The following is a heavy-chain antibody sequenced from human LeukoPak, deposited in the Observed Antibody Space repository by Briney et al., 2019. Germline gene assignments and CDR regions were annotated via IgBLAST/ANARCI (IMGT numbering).Heavy chain of an antibody. D-gene: IGHD2-2*01. CDR1: GGTFSSYA. V-gene: IGHV1-69*01. CDR3: ASEWYCSSTSCPAPFGAFDI. J-gene: IGHJ3*02. Sequence: SVKVSCKASGGTFSSYAISWVRQAPGRGLEWMGGIIPIFGTANYAQKFQGRVTITADESTSTAYMELSSLRSEDTAVYYCASEWYCSSTSCPAPFGAFDIWGQGTMVTVSS. CDR2: IIPIFGTA.